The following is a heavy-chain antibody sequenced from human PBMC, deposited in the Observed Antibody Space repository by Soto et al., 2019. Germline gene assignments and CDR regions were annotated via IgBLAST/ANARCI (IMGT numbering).Heavy chain of an antibody. CDR1: GFTFSSYW. V-gene: IGHV3-74*01. J-gene: IGHJ6*02. CDR3: ARDQGFCSGGSCYGAYYYYYGMDV. Sequence: GGSLRLSCAASGFTFSSYWMHWVRQAPGKGLVWVSRINSDGSSTSYADSVEGRFTITRDNAKNTLYLQMNSLRADDTAVYYCARDQGFCSGGSCYGAYYYYYGMDVWGQGTTVT. CDR2: INSDGSST. D-gene: IGHD2-15*01.